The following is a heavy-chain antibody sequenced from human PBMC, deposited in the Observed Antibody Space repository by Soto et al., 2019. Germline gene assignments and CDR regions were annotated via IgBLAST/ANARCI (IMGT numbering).Heavy chain of an antibody. J-gene: IGHJ1*01. V-gene: IGHV4-30-4*01. CDR1: GGSISSGGYY. Sequence: LCLTGTVSGGSISSGGYYWSWIRQPPGKGLEWIGYIYYSGSTYYNPSLKSRVTISVDTSKNQFSLKLSSVTAADTAVYYCARDPGDGRRYFQQWGQGTLVTVSS. D-gene: IGHD6-25*01. CDR2: IYYSGST. CDR3: ARDPGDGRRYFQQ.